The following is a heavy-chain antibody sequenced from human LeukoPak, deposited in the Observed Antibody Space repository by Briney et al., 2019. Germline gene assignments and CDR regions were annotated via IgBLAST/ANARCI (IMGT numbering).Heavy chain of an antibody. V-gene: IGHV4-34*01. J-gene: IGHJ3*02. Sequence: SETLSLTCAVYGGSFSGYYWSWIRQPPGKGLEWIGEINHSGSTNYNPSLKSRVTISVDTSKNQFSLKLSSVTAADTAVYYCASRDYYDSSGYSYAFDIWGQGTMVTVSS. CDR2: INHSGST. CDR1: GGSFSGYY. CDR3: ASRDYYDSSGYSYAFDI. D-gene: IGHD3-22*01.